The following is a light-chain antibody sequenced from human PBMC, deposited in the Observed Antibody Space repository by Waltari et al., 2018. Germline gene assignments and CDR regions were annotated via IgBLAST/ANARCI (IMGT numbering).Light chain of an antibody. J-gene: IGLJ2*01. CDR1: SAVGNYHL. Sequence: QSALTQPASVSGSPGQSIPLPCNSAVGNYHLVSWYQRRPGTAPKLKIYGATKRPSGVSDRFSGSKSVNTASLTISGLQAEDEADYYCCTFTSSGTWVFGGGTKLTVL. CDR2: GAT. CDR3: CTFTSSGTWV. V-gene: IGLV2-23*01.